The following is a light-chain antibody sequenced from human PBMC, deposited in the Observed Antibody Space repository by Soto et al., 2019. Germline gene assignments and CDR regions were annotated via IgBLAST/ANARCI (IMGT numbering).Light chain of an antibody. CDR1: SSDVGGYNY. CDR2: KVS. V-gene: IGLV2-14*01. CDR3: SSYTSRSTLMV. J-gene: IGLJ2*01. Sequence: QSVLTQPASVSGSPGQPITISCTGTSSDVGGYNYVSWYQQHPGKAPKLMISKVSDRPSGVSNRFSGSKSGNTASLTISGLQTEDEADYYCSSYTSRSTLMVFGGGTKLTVL.